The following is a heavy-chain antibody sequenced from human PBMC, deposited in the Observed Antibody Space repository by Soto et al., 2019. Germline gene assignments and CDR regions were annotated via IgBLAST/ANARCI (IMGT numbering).Heavy chain of an antibody. J-gene: IGHJ4*02. V-gene: IGHV4-39*01. CDR1: GGSISSSSYY. Sequence: SETLSLTCTVSGGSISSSSYYWGWIRQPPGKGLEWIGSIYYSGSTYYNPSLKSRVTISVDTSKNQFSLKLSSVTAADTAVYYCAIYYDSSGYYLFDYWGQGTLVTVS. CDR2: IYYSGST. CDR3: AIYYDSSGYYLFDY. D-gene: IGHD3-22*01.